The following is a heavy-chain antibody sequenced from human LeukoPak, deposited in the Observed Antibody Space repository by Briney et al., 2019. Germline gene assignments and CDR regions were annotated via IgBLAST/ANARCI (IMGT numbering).Heavy chain of an antibody. D-gene: IGHD1-14*01. Sequence: SETLSLTCTVSGGSISSYYCSWLRQPPGKGLEWIGYIYYSGSTNYNPSLKSRATISVDTSKNQFSLKVRSVPAADTAVDYCATGGGSITGEVAPFLKVAGYYFDYWGQGTLVTVSS. CDR1: GGSISSYY. CDR3: ATGGGSITGEVAPFLKVAGYYFDY. V-gene: IGHV4-59*01. CDR2: IYYSGST. J-gene: IGHJ4*02.